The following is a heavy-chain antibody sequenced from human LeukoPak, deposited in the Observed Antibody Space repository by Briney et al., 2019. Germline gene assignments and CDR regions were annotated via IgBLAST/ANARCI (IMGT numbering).Heavy chain of an antibody. J-gene: IGHJ6*02. CDR1: GYTFTSYG. CDR2: ISAYNGNT. V-gene: IGHV1-18*01. Sequence: ASVKVSCKASGYTFTSYGLSWVRQAPGQGLEWMGWISAYNGNTNYAQKLQGRVTMTTDTSTGTAYMELRSLRSDDTAVYYCAREVGATTDYYYGMDVWGQGTTVTVSS. D-gene: IGHD1-26*01. CDR3: AREVGATTDYYYGMDV.